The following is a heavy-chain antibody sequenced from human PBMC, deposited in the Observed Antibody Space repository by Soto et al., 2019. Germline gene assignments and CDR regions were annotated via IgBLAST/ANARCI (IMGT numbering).Heavy chain of an antibody. Sequence: GGSLSLSCAASGFTFSSYAMSWVRQAPGKGLEWVAAISGSGGSTYYADSVKGRFTISRDNTKNTLYLQMNSLRAEDTAVYYCAIYLDLDFWNGYYTPDYWGQGTLVTVSS. D-gene: IGHD3-3*01. J-gene: IGHJ4*02. CDR2: ISGSGGST. CDR3: AIYLDLDFWNGYYTPDY. V-gene: IGHV3-23*01. CDR1: GFTFSSYA.